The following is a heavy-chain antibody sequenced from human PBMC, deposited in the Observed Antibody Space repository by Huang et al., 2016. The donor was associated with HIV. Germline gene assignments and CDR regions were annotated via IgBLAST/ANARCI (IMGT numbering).Heavy chain of an antibody. CDR2: IIPTLGTA. CDR1: GGSFRNFA. CDR3: ATVDYYDTSGPQRGYFDN. V-gene: IGHV1-69*01. J-gene: IGHJ4*02. Sequence: QVQLVQSGAEVKKPGSSVKVSCKASGGSFRNFAIGWVRQAPGQGLEWMGGIIPTLGTANHAQKFQGRVTIIADESTGTAYMELSSLRSEDTAVYYWATVDYYDTSGPQRGYFDNWGQGTLVTVSS. D-gene: IGHD3-22*01.